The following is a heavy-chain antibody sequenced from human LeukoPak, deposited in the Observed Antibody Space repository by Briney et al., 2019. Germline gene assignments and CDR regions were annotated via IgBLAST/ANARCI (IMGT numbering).Heavy chain of an antibody. V-gene: IGHV3-72*01. CDR3: ARAFYHSPTYYYSD. CDR2: SRNKANSYTT. Sequence: TGGSLRLSCAASRFIFNTYGMHWVRQAPGKGLEWVGRSRNKANSYTTEYAASVKGRFTISRDDSKNSLYLQMNSLKTEDTAVYYCARAFYHSPTYYYSDWGQGTLVTVPS. D-gene: IGHD2/OR15-2a*01. J-gene: IGHJ4*02. CDR1: RFIFNTYG.